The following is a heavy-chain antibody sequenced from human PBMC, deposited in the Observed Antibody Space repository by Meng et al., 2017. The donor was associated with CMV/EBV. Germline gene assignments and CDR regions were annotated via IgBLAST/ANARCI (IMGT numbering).Heavy chain of an antibody. CDR1: GGSFSGYY. Sequence: QVQLQPGGAGLLKPSETLSLTGAVYGGSFSGYYWSWIRQPPGKGLEWIGEINHSGSTNYNPSLKSRVTISVDTSKNQFSLKLSSVTAADTAVYYCARGVGATGKADYWGQGTLVTVSS. J-gene: IGHJ4*02. CDR3: ARGVGATGKADY. V-gene: IGHV4-34*01. CDR2: INHSGST. D-gene: IGHD1-26*01.